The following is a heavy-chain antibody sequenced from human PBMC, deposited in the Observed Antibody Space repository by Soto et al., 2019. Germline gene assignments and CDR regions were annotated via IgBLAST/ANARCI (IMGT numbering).Heavy chain of an antibody. J-gene: IGHJ4*02. CDR1: GFTFSSYA. D-gene: IGHD1-20*01. CDR2: ISGSGGST. CDR3: AKDGARKEGINWNYFDY. Sequence: GGSLRLSCAASGFTFSSYAMSWVRQAPGKGLEWVSAISGSGGSTYYADSVKGRFTISRDNSKNTLYLQMNSLRAEDTAVYYCAKDGARKEGINWNYFDYWGQGTLVTVSS. V-gene: IGHV3-23*01.